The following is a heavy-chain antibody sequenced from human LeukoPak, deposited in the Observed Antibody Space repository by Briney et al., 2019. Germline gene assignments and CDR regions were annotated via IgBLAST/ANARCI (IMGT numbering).Heavy chain of an antibody. CDR1: GFTFSSYW. CDR3: ARDRYYYDSSGYYNV. V-gene: IGHV3-7*01. J-gene: IGHJ4*02. Sequence: QAGGSLRLSCAASGFTFSSYWMSWVRQAPGKGLEWVANIKQDGSEKYYVDSVKGRFTISRDNAKNSLYLQMNSLRAEDTAVYYCARDRYYYDSSGYYNVWGQGTLVTVSS. CDR2: IKQDGSEK. D-gene: IGHD3-22*01.